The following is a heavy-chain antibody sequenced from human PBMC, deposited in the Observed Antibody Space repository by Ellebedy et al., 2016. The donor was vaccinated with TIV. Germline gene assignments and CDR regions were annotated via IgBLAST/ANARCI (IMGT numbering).Heavy chain of an antibody. D-gene: IGHD3-22*01. CDR1: GYTFTSYG. J-gene: IGHJ4*02. CDR3: ARVRDYYDSSGYSY. CDR2: ISAYNGNT. V-gene: IGHV1-18*01. Sequence: ASVKVSXKASGYTFTSYGISWVRQAPGQGLEWMGWISAYNGNTNYAQKLQGRVTMTTDTSTSTAYMELRSLRSDDTAVYYCARVRDYYDSSGYSYWGQGTLVTVSS.